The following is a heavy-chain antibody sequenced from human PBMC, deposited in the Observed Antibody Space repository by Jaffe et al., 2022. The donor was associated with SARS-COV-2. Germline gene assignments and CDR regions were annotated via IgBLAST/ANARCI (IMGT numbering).Heavy chain of an antibody. CDR1: GGSISSYY. Sequence: QVQLQESGPGLVKPSETLSLTCTVSGGSISSYYWSWIRQPPGKGLEWIGYIYYSGSTNYNPSLKSRVTISVDTSKNQFSLKLSSVTAADTAVYYCARLPPLNYYDSSGYYYSDAFDIWGQGTMVTVSS. CDR3: ARLPPLNYYDSSGYYYSDAFDI. V-gene: IGHV4-59*08. CDR2: IYYSGST. J-gene: IGHJ3*02. D-gene: IGHD3-22*01.